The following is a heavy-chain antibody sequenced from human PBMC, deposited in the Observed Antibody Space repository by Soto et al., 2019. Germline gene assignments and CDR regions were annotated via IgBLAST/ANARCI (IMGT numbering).Heavy chain of an antibody. CDR3: ARDPVGSGYLGHLDY. Sequence: GGSLRLSCAASGFTFSSYAMHWVRQAPGKGLEWVAVISYDGSNKYYADSVKGRFTISRDNSKNTLYLQMNSLRAEDTAVYYCARDPVGSGYLGHLDYWGQGTLVTAPQ. J-gene: IGHJ4*02. D-gene: IGHD3-22*01. CDR1: GFTFSSYA. V-gene: IGHV3-30-3*01. CDR2: ISYDGSNK.